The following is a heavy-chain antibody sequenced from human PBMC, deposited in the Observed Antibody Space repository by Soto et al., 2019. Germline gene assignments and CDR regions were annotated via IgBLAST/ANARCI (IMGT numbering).Heavy chain of an antibody. Sequence: EDQLVESGGGLVQPGGSLRLSCAVSGFSVTSNHMTWVRQAPGKGLEWVSILYSGGATDYADSVKGRLTISRDNSKNTPHLQMNSLRGEDTAIYYCVKNYGAVWGQGTTVTVSS. CDR2: LYSGGAT. J-gene: IGHJ6*02. CDR1: GFSVTSNH. CDR3: VKNYGAV. D-gene: IGHD3-16*01. V-gene: IGHV3-66*01.